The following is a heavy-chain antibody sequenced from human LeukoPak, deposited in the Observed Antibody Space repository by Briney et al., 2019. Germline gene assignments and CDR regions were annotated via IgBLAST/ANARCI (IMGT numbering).Heavy chain of an antibody. CDR3: AVQHVTFDY. CDR1: GFTFSSYE. D-gene: IGHD1-1*01. CDR2: ISSSGSTI. V-gene: IGHV3-48*03. Sequence: PGGSLRLSCAASGFTFSSYEMNWVRQAPGKGLEWVSYISSSGSTIYYADSVKGRFTISRDNAKNSPYLQMNSLRAEDTAVYYCAVQHVTFDYWGQGTLVTVSP. J-gene: IGHJ4*02.